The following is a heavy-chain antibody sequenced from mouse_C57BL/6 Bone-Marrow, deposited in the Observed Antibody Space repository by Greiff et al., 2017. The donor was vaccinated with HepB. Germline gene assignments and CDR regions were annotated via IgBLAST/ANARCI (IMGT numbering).Heavy chain of an antibody. CDR3: AKNALTGTFDY. CDR2: INPSTGGT. V-gene: IGHV1-42*01. Sequence: VQLQQSGPELVKPGASVKISCKASGYSFTGYYMNWVKQSPEKSLEWIGEINPSTGGTTYNQKFKAKATLTVDKSSSTAYMQLKSLTSEDSAVYYCAKNALTGTFDYWGQVTTLTVSS. J-gene: IGHJ2*01. D-gene: IGHD4-1*01. CDR1: GYSFTGYY.